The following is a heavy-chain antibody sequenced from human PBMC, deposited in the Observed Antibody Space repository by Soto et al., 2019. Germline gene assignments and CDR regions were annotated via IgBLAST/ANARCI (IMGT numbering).Heavy chain of an antibody. CDR3: ARHAHDKTQLRFLEWVTPGAFDI. D-gene: IGHD3-3*01. Sequence: QLQLQESGPGLVKPSETLSLTCTVSGGSISSSSYYWGWIRQPPGKGLEWIGSIYYSGSTYYNPSLKSRVTISVDTSKNQFSLKLSSVTAADTAVYYCARHAHDKTQLRFLEWVTPGAFDIWGQGTMVTVSS. J-gene: IGHJ3*02. CDR2: IYYSGST. CDR1: GGSISSSSYY. V-gene: IGHV4-39*01.